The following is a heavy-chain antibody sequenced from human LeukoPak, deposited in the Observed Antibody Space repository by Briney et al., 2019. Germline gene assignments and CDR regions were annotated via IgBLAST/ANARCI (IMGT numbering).Heavy chain of an antibody. J-gene: IGHJ4*02. Sequence: GGSLRLSCTASGFTFSHSWMGWGRQAPGEGLEWVANINEDGSETYYVDSVKGRLTIARDNAKNSLDLQVNSLRAEDTAVYYCARGTAYSSRSTGDCFDYWGQGTLVTVSS. D-gene: IGHD6-13*01. CDR1: GFTFSHSW. CDR3: ARGTAYSSRSTGDCFDY. CDR2: INEDGSET. V-gene: IGHV3-7*03.